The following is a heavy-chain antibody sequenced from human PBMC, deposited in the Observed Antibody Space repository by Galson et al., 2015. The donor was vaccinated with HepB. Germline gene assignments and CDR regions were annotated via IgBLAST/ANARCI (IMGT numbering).Heavy chain of an antibody. CDR1: GGSISSYY. CDR3: ARVTDFWSGKNWFDP. J-gene: IGHJ5*02. Sequence: SETLSLTCTVSGGSISSYYWSWIRQPPGKGLEWIGYIYYSGSTNYNPSLKSRVTISVDTSKNQFSLKLSSVTAADTAVYYCARVTDFWSGKNWFDPWGQGTLVTVSS. D-gene: IGHD3-3*01. CDR2: IYYSGST. V-gene: IGHV4-59*01.